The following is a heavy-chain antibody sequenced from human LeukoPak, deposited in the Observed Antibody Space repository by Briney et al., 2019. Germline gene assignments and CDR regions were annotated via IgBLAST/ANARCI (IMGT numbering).Heavy chain of an antibody. CDR3: ARDRRARYGGPNWFDP. CDR2: IYYSGST. CDR1: GGSINNYY. D-gene: IGHD3-10*01. J-gene: IGHJ5*02. V-gene: IGHV4-59*01. Sequence: PSETLSLTCTVSGGSINNYYWSWIRQPPGKGLEWIGYIYYSGSTNYNPSLKSRVTISVDTSKNQFSLKLSSVTAADTAVYYCARDRRARYGGPNWFDPWGQGTLVTVSS.